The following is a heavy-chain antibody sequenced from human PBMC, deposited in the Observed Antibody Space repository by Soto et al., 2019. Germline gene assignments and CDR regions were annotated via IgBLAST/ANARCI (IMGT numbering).Heavy chain of an antibody. CDR1: GFTFSSYA. CDR3: ATITVVTGFDY. Sequence: QVQLVESGGGVVQPGRSLRLSCAASGFTFSSYAMHWVRQAPGKGLEWVAVISYDGSNKYYADSVKGRFTISRDNSKNTLYLQMNSLRAEDTAVYYCATITVVTGFDYWGQGTLVTVSS. V-gene: IGHV3-30-3*01. CDR2: ISYDGSNK. J-gene: IGHJ4*02. D-gene: IGHD2-21*02.